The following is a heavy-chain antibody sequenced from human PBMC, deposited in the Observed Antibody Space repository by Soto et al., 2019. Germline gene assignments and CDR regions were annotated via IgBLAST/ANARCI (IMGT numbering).Heavy chain of an antibody. J-gene: IGHJ4*02. CDR3: TKGYTTSCFAHFDY. Sequence: EVQLVESGGGLVQPGRSLRLSCAASSFTFGDYAMHWARQTPGKGLEWVSCISWDSGNIVYVDSVEGRFTISRDNAKNSLFLQMNSLRPEDTAFYYCTKGYTTSCFAHFDYWGQGALVTVSS. CDR1: SFTFGDYA. CDR2: ISWDSGNI. D-gene: IGHD2-2*01. V-gene: IGHV3-9*01.